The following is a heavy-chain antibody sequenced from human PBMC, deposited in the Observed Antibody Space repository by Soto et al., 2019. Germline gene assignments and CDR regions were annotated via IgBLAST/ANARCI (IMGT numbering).Heavy chain of an antibody. Sequence: QVQLVQSGAEVKKPGASVKVSCKASGYTFTSYGIGWVRQAPGQGLEWMGWISAYNGNTNYAQKLQGRVTMTTDTSTSTAYVELRSLRSGGTGVYYCARGMRDYYDRSGSERWFQHWGQGTLVTVSS. D-gene: IGHD3-22*01. CDR1: GYTFTSYG. CDR3: ARGMRDYYDRSGSERWFQH. V-gene: IGHV1-18*01. J-gene: IGHJ1*01. CDR2: ISAYNGNT.